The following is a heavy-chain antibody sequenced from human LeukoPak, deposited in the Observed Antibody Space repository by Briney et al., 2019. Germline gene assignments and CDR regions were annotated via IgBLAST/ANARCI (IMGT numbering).Heavy chain of an antibody. CDR1: GGSISSGGYS. J-gene: IGHJ4*02. V-gene: IGHV4-30-2*01. D-gene: IGHD4-17*01. CDR3: ARDDYGLIDY. CDR2: IYHSGST. Sequence: SGTLSLTCAVSGGSISSGGYSWSWIRQPPGKGLEWIGYIYHSGSTYYNPSLKSRVTISVDRSKNQFSLKLSSVTAADTAVYYCARDDYGLIDYWGQGTLVTVSS.